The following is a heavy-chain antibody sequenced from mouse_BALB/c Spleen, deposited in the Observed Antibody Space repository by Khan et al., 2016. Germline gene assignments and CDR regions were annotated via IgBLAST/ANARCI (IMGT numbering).Heavy chain of an antibody. CDR3: TKYSLFYFDY. CDR2: ISYSGNT. D-gene: IGHD2-3*01. Sequence: EVQLQESGPSLVKPSQTLSLTCSVTGDSITSGFWNWIRKFPGNKLEYMGYISYSGNTFYNPSLNSRISITRDTSKNQYSLQLNSVTTGDTATYYCTKYSLFYFDYWGQGTTLTVSS. CDR1: GDSITSGF. V-gene: IGHV3-8*02. J-gene: IGHJ2*01.